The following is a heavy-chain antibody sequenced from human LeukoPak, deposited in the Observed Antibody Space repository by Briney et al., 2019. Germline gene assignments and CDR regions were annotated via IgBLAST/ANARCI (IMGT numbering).Heavy chain of an antibody. D-gene: IGHD4-17*01. Sequence: GGSLRLSCAASGFTFSSYAMSWVRQAPGKGLEWVSAISGSGGSTYYADSVKGRFTISRDNAKNSLYLQMNSLRAEDTAVYYCARDQDGDGMDVWGQGTLVTVSS. CDR2: ISGSGGST. J-gene: IGHJ6*02. CDR1: GFTFSSYA. V-gene: IGHV3-23*01. CDR3: ARDQDGDGMDV.